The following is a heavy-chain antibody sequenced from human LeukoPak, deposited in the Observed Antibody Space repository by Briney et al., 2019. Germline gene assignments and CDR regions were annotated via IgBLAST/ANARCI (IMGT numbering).Heavy chain of an antibody. J-gene: IGHJ6*03. CDR2: IYHSGST. CDR3: ASSSSWSLAYYYYMDV. D-gene: IGHD6-13*01. V-gene: IGHV4-38-2*01. CDR1: GYSISSGYY. Sequence: PSETLSLTCAVSGYSISSGYYWGWIRQPPGKGLEWIGRIYHSGSTYYNPSLKSRVTISVDTSKNQFSLKLSSVTAADTAVYYCASSSSWSLAYYYYMDVWRKGTTVTVSS.